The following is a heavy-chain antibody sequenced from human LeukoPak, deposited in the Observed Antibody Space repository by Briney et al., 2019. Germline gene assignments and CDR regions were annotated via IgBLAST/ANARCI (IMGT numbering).Heavy chain of an antibody. CDR3: ARKGPCSSTSCYLGWFDP. J-gene: IGHJ5*02. CDR2: IIPIFGTA. D-gene: IGHD2-2*01. V-gene: IGHV1-69*13. CDR1: GGTFSSYA. Sequence: ASVKASCKASGGTFSSYAISWVRQAPGRGLEWMGGIIPIFGTANYAQKFQGRVTITADESTSTAYMELSSLRSEDTAVYYRARKGPCSSTSCYLGWFDPWGQGTLVTVSS.